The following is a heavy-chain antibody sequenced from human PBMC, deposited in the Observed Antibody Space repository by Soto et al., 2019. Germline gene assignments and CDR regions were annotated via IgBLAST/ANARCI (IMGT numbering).Heavy chain of an antibody. CDR1: GGSISSRSHY. J-gene: IGHJ4*02. CDR3: ATADGFGVVTPFFEY. CDR2: SFYRGST. V-gene: IGHV4-39*01. D-gene: IGHD3-3*01. Sequence: QLQLQESGPGLVKPSETLSLTCTVSGGSISSRSHYWGWIRQSPGKHLEWIGSSFYRGSTHYNPSLTPRVTISVDTSKNQFSLKLYSVTAADPAVYYCATADGFGVVTPFFEYWGQGILVTVSS.